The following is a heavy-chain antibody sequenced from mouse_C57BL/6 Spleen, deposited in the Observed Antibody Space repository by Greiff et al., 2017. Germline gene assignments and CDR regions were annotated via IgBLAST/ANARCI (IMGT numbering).Heavy chain of an antibody. Sequence: EVQGVESGAELVRPGSSVKMSCKTSGYTFTSYGINWVKQRPGQGLEWIGYIYIGNGYTEYNEKFKGKATLTSDTSSSTAYMQLSSLTSEDSAIYVCARTRLLRGYYAMDYWGQGTSVTVSS. CDR1: GYTFTSYG. D-gene: IGHD2-3*01. J-gene: IGHJ4*01. V-gene: IGHV1-58*01. CDR3: ARTRLLRGYYAMDY. CDR2: IYIGNGYT.